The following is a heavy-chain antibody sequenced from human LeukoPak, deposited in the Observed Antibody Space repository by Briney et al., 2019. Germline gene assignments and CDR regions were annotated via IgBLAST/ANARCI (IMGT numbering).Heavy chain of an antibody. D-gene: IGHD3-10*01. J-gene: IGHJ4*02. CDR3: ARVLNPWFGEFAFDY. CDR1: GGSISSGSYY. V-gene: IGHV4-61*02. CDR2: IYTSGST. Sequence: PSETLSLTCTVSGGSISSGSYYWSWIRQPAGKGLEWIGRIYTSGSTNYNPSLKSRLTMSVDTSKNQLSLKLSSVTAADTAVYYCARVLNPWFGEFAFDYWGQGALVIVSS.